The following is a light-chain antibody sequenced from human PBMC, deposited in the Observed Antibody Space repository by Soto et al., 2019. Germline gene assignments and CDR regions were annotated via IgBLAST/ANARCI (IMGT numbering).Light chain of an antibody. V-gene: IGLV2-14*01. CDR1: SSYLSDYNY. CDR2: EVK. J-gene: IGLJ1*01. Sequence: QSALTQPASVSGSPGQSITISCTGTSSYLSDYNYVSWYQQHPGKAPKLIISEVKNRPSGVSSRFSGSKSGDTASLTISGLQAEDEADYYCSSYTSGSTLYVFGTGTQLTVL. CDR3: SSYTSGSTLYV.